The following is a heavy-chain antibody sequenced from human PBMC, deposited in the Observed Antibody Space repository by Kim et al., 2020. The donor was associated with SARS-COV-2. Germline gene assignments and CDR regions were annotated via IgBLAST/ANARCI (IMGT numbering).Heavy chain of an antibody. CDR2: IYTSGST. J-gene: IGHJ4*02. V-gene: IGHV4-4*07. CDR3: ASQTYSSGWYAV. D-gene: IGHD6-19*01. Sequence: SETLSLTCTVSGGSISSYYWSWIRQPAGKGLEWIGRIYTSGSTNYNPSLKSRVTMSVDTSKNQFSLKLSSVTAADTAVYYCASQTYSSGWYAVWGQGTLVTVSS. CDR1: GGSISSYY.